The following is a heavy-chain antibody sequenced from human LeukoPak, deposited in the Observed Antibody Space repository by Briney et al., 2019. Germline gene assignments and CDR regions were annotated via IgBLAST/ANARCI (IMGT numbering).Heavy chain of an antibody. D-gene: IGHD6-19*01. Sequence: ASVKVSCKASGYTFTSYDINWVRQATGQGLEWMGWMNPNSGNTGYAQKFQGRVTMTRNTSISTAYMELCSLRSEDTAVYYCARGPESIAVAGAGYAYYYYYMDVWGKGTTVTISS. J-gene: IGHJ6*03. CDR2: MNPNSGNT. CDR3: ARGPESIAVAGAGYAYYYYYMDV. V-gene: IGHV1-8*01. CDR1: GYTFTSYD.